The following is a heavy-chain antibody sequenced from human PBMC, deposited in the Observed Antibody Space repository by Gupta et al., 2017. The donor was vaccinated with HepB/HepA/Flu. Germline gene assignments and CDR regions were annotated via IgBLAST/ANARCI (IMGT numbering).Heavy chain of an antibody. CDR3: ARDSSVGATTRKYYFYYYMDV. CDR2: INPGSGDT. Sequence: QVQLVQSGPEVKKPGASVKVSCKASGYTFTDHYVHWVRQAPGHGLEWMGRINPGSGDTDFAQKFQGRVTMTRDTSMNTAYMEVSSLTSDDTAMYYCARDSSVGATTRKYYFYYYMDVWGKGTTVTVSS. D-gene: IGHD1-26*01. V-gene: IGHV1-2*02. CDR1: GYTFTDHY. J-gene: IGHJ6*03.